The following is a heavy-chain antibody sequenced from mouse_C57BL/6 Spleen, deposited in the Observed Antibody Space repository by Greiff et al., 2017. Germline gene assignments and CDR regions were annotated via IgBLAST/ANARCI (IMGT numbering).Heavy chain of an antibody. CDR2: IRSKSNNYAT. CDR1: GFSFNTYA. V-gene: IGHV10-1*01. Sequence: DVKLVESGGGLVQPKGSLKLSCAASGFSFNTYAMNWVRQAPGKGLEWVARIRSKSNNYATYYADSVKDRFTISRDDSESMLYLQMNNLKTEDTAMYYCVRQDYSNYGAYWGQGTLVTVSA. J-gene: IGHJ3*01. D-gene: IGHD2-5*01. CDR3: VRQDYSNYGAY.